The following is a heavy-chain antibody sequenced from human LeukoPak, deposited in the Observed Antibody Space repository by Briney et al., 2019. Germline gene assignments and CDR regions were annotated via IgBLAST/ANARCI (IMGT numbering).Heavy chain of an antibody. CDR2: IIPIFGTA. D-gene: IGHD2-15*01. V-gene: IGHV1-69*05. CDR1: GGIFSSYA. Sequence: SVKVSCKASGGIFSSYAISWVRQAPGQGLEWMGRIIPIFGTANYAQKFQGRVTITTDESTSTAYMELSSLRSEDTAVYYCARDPLDCSGGSCSDYWGQGTLVTVSS. J-gene: IGHJ4*02. CDR3: ARDPLDCSGGSCSDY.